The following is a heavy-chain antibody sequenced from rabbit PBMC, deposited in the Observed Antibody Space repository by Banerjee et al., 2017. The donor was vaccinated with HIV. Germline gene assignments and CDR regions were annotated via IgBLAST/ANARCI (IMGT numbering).Heavy chain of an antibody. CDR2: INTSSGNT. V-gene: IGHV1S45*01. CDR3: ARDRDYGGGYPGDPYIRGMDL. D-gene: IGHD2-1*01. J-gene: IGHJ3*01. CDR1: GFSFSNKYV. Sequence: QEQLEESGGDLVKPEGSLTLTCTASGFSFSNKYVMCWVRQAPGKGLEWIGCINTSSGNTVYASWAKGRFTISKTSSTTVTLQMTSLTAADTATYFCARDRDYGGGYPGDPYIRGMDLWGQGTLVTVS.